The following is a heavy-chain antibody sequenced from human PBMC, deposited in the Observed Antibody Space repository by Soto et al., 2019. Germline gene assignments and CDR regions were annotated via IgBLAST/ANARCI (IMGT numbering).Heavy chain of an antibody. V-gene: IGHV3-48*03. CDR1: GFTFSSYE. D-gene: IGHD6-19*01. CDR3: ARDPYSSGWSGYFDY. CDR2: IGSSGSTI. Sequence: HPGGSLRLSCAASGFTFSSYEMSWVRQAPGKGLEWVSCIGSSGSTIYYAGSVKGRFTISRDNAKNSLYLQMNSLRAEDTAVYYCARDPYSSGWSGYFDYWGQGTLVTVSS. J-gene: IGHJ4*02.